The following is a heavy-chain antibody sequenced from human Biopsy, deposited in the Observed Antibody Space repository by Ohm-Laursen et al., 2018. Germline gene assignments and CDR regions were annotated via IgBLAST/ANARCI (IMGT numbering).Heavy chain of an antibody. J-gene: IGHJ6*02. D-gene: IGHD2-2*01. V-gene: IGHV3-21*01. Sequence: SLRLSCAASGFTVYNNYMNWVRQAPGEGLEWVSSISSRSSDIYYADSVKGRFTISRDNAKNSLFLHMNSLRAEDTAVYYCARGSALKWYQSLSYFNGMDVWGQGTTVTVSS. CDR3: ARGSALKWYQSLSYFNGMDV. CDR2: ISSRSSDI. CDR1: GFTVYNNY.